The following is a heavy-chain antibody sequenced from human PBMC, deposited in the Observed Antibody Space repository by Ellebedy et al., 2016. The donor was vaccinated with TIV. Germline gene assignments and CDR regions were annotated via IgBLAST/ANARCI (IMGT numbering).Heavy chain of an antibody. CDR1: GFTFSSYE. CDR2: ISSSGSTI. CDR3: ARAGTPVVPAAKYYYYGMDV. Sequence: PGGSLRLSCAASGFTFSSYEMNWVRQAPGKGLEWVSYISSSGSTIYYADSVKGRFTISRDNGKNSLYLQMNSLRAEDTAVYYCARAGTPVVPAAKYYYYGMDVWGQGTTVTVSS. D-gene: IGHD2-2*01. V-gene: IGHV3-48*03. J-gene: IGHJ6*02.